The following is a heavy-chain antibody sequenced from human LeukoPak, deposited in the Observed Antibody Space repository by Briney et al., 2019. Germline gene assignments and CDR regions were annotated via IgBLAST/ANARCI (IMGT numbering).Heavy chain of an antibody. J-gene: IGHJ2*01. Sequence: GGSLRLPCAASGFTFSGYSMNWVRQAPGKGLEWLSYISSPSSTIYYADSVRGRFTISRDNAKNSLYLQMNSLRAGDAAIYYCARAYLLPSIPYWYFDLWGRGTLVTVSS. CDR2: ISSPSSTI. V-gene: IGHV3-48*04. CDR1: GFTFSGYS. D-gene: IGHD2-21*01. CDR3: ARAYLLPSIPYWYFDL.